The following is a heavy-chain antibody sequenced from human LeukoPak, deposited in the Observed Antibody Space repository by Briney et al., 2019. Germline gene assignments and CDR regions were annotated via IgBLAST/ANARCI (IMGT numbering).Heavy chain of an antibody. Sequence: GGSLRLSCAASGFTFSSYAMHWVRQAPGKGLEWVAVISYDGSNKYYADSVKGRFTISRDNSKNTLYLQMNSLRAEDTAVYYCARSEHYDILTGYFPFDYWGQGTLVTVSS. CDR1: GFTFSSYA. CDR3: ARSEHYDILTGYFPFDY. CDR2: ISYDGSNK. V-gene: IGHV3-30*04. J-gene: IGHJ4*02. D-gene: IGHD3-9*01.